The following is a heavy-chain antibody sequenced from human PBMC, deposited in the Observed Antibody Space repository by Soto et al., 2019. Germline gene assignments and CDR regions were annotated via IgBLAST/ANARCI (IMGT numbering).Heavy chain of an antibody. CDR2: ISASNGNT. CDR3: ARGLGITMVRGLDYYYYGMDV. CDR1: GYTFTSYG. J-gene: IGHJ6*02. D-gene: IGHD3-10*01. Sequence: QVQLVQSGAEVKNSGASVKVSCKASGYTFTSYGFSWVRQAPGQGLEWMGWISASNGNTNYAQKLQGRVTMTTDTSTSTAYMELRSPRSDDTAVYYCARGLGITMVRGLDYYYYGMDVWGQGTTVTVSS. V-gene: IGHV1-18*01.